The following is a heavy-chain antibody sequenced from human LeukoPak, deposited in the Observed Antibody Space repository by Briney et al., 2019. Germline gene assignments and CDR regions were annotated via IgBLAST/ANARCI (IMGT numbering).Heavy chain of an antibody. CDR1: GGSISSYY. D-gene: IGHD3-16*02. Sequence: SETLSLTCTVSGGSISSYYWSLIRQPPGKGLEWIGYIYTSGSTNYNPSLKSRVTISVDTSKNQFSLKLSSVTAADTAVYYCARGPVSLTNWFDPWGQGTLVTVSS. CDR2: IYTSGST. V-gene: IGHV4-4*09. CDR3: ARGPVSLTNWFDP. J-gene: IGHJ5*02.